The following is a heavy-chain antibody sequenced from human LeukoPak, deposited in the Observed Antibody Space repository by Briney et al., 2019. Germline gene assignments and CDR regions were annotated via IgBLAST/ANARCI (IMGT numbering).Heavy chain of an antibody. Sequence: GGSLRLTCAASGFTFSSYWMHWVRQAPGKGLEWVSYVSSSGNIIYYADSVKGRFTISRDNAKNSLYLQMSSLRADDTAVYYCARGQWQFDLWGQGTLVTVSS. CDR1: GFTFSSYW. D-gene: IGHD6-19*01. CDR2: VSSSGNII. CDR3: ARGQWQFDL. V-gene: IGHV3-48*04. J-gene: IGHJ5*02.